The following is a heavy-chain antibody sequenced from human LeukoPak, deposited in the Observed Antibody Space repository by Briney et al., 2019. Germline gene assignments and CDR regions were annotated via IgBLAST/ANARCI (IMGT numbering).Heavy chain of an antibody. CDR1: GFPFHSNG. V-gene: IGHV3-33*01. D-gene: IGHD2-15*01. CDR2: LWYDGSNK. CDR3: ARGMCCTPTTFYYIDA. J-gene: IGHJ6*03. Sequence: GRSPRLPCETSGFPFHSNGEHWVPPAPGKGREWVAGLWYDGSNKYYADSVKGRFTISRDNSKNTLYLQMNSLRAEDTAVYYCARGMCCTPTTFYYIDAWGKGTTVTVSS.